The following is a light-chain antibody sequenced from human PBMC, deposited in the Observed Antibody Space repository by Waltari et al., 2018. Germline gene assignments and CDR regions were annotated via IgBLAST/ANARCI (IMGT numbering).Light chain of an antibody. CDR2: DVS. Sequence: QSALTQPASVTGSPGQSPTISCTGTSRHVGASNSACWYHQYPGKPPKVMSYDVSNRPPGVSNRFSGSKSGNTASLTISGLQAEDEADYYCTSYTGTTTVFGTGTMVTVL. CDR3: TSYTGTTTV. V-gene: IGLV2-14*03. CDR1: SRHVGASNS. J-gene: IGLJ1*01.